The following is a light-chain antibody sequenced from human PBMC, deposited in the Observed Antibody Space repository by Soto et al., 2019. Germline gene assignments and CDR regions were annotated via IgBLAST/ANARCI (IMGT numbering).Light chain of an antibody. V-gene: IGKV1-39*01. CDR2: AAS. CDR3: QQTYTIPQFT. Sequence: DIQMTQSPSSLSASVGDRVTITCRASQSIAIYLNWYQQKPGKAPNLLIYAASSLQSGVPSRFSGSGSGTDFTLTISNLQPEEVATYFCQQTYTIPQFTLGQGTKWEIK. J-gene: IGKJ2*01. CDR1: QSIAIY.